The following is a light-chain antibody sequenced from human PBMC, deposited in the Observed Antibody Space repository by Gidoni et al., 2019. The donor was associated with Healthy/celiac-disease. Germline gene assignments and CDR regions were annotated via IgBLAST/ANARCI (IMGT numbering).Light chain of an antibody. V-gene: IGKV3D-15*01. CDR2: GAS. Sequence: EIVMTQSPATLSVSPVERATISCRASQSVSSNLAWYQQKPGQAPRLLIYGASTRATGIPARFSGSGSGTEFTLTISSLQSEDFAVYYCQQYNNWLALTFGGGTKVEIK. CDR1: QSVSSN. J-gene: IGKJ4*01. CDR3: QQYNNWLALT.